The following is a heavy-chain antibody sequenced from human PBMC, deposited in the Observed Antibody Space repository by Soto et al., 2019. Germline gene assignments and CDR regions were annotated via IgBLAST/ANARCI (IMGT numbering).Heavy chain of an antibody. Sequence: QVQLVQSGAEVKKPGASVKVSCKASGYTFTSYGISWVRQAPGQGLEWMGWISAYNGNTNYAQKLQGRVTMTTDTSTSTAYLELRSLRSDDTAVYYCARVALRWHTRGNWFDPWGQGTLVTVSS. CDR3: ARVALRWHTRGNWFDP. CDR1: GYTFTSYG. D-gene: IGHD4-17*01. CDR2: ISAYNGNT. J-gene: IGHJ5*02. V-gene: IGHV1-18*04.